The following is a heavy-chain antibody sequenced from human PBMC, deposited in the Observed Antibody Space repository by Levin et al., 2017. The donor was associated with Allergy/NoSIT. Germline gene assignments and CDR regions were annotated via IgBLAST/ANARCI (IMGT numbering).Heavy chain of an antibody. V-gene: IGHV3-23*01. D-gene: IGHD3-22*01. Sequence: GESLKISCAASGFTFSSYAMSWVRQAPGKGLEWVSAISGSGGSTYYADSVKGRFTISRDNSKNTLYLQMNSLRAEDTAVYYCAKDKHYYDSSGYYPDAFDSWGQGTMVTVSS. J-gene: IGHJ3*02. CDR3: AKDKHYYDSSGYYPDAFDS. CDR2: ISGSGGST. CDR1: GFTFSSYA.